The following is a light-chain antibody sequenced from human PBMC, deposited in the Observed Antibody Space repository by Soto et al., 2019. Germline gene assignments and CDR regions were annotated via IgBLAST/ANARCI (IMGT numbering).Light chain of an antibody. Sequence: QSALTQPASVSGSPGQSITISCTGTSNDVGGYNYVSWYQQQPGKAPKLIIYEVSHRPSGISNRFSASKSGNTASLTISGLHVEDEADYYCSSHSATSPYVFGTGTKLTVL. CDR1: SNDVGGYNY. V-gene: IGLV2-14*01. CDR3: SSHSATSPYV. J-gene: IGLJ1*01. CDR2: EVS.